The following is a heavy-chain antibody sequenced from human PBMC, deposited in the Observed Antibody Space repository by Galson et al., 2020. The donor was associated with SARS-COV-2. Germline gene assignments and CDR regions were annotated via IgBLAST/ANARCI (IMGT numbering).Heavy chain of an antibody. CDR1: GFTFSNAW. D-gene: IGHD3-10*01. CDR2: IKSKNNGGTI. Sequence: GGSLRLSCAASGFTFSNAWMSWVRQAPGKGLEWVGRIKSKNNGGTIEYAAPVKGRFTISRDDSKHTLSLQMNSLKSEDTAGYYCTAGDDTYWGQGTLVTVSS. CDR3: TAGDDTY. V-gene: IGHV3-15*01. J-gene: IGHJ4*02.